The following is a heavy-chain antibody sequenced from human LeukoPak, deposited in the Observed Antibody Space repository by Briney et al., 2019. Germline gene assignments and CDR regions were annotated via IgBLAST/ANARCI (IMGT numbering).Heavy chain of an antibody. D-gene: IGHD3-22*01. Sequence: GGSLRLSCAASGFTFSGSGMSWVRQAPGKGREWIASSEDSDGNTYYADSVKGRFTISRDNSKNTLYLQMNNLRAEDTAVYYCAKLYDSSGYYQRWGQGTLVTVSS. V-gene: IGHV3-23*01. CDR1: GFTFSGSG. J-gene: IGHJ4*02. CDR3: AKLYDSSGYYQR. CDR2: SEDSDGNT.